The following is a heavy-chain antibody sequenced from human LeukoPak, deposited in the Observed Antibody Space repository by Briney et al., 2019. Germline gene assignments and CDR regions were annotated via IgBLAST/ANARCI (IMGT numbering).Heavy chain of an antibody. CDR1: GYTLTELS. V-gene: IGHV1-24*01. CDR3: ATGIAVAGTNAFDI. J-gene: IGHJ3*02. D-gene: IGHD6-19*01. Sequence: ASVKVSCKVSGYTLTELSMHCVRQAPGKGLEWMGGFDPEDGETIYAQKFQGRVTMTEDTSTDTAYMELSSLRSEDTAVYYCATGIAVAGTNAFDIWGQGTMVTVSS. CDR2: FDPEDGET.